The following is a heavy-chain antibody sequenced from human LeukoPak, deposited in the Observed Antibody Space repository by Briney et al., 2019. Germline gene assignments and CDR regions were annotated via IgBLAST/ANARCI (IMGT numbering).Heavy chain of an antibody. CDR1: GFTFSSYA. J-gene: IGHJ4*02. D-gene: IGHD6-19*01. Sequence: GGSLRLSCAASGFTFSSYAMSWVRQAPVKGLEWVSAISGSGGSTYYADSVKGRFTISRDNSKNTLYLQMNSLRAEDTAVYYCAKVRAVAVGPAYYFDYWGQGTLVTVSS. CDR2: ISGSGGST. CDR3: AKVRAVAVGPAYYFDY. V-gene: IGHV3-23*01.